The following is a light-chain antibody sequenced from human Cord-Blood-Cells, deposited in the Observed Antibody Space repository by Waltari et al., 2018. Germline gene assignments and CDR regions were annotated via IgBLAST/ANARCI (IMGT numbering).Light chain of an antibody. J-gene: IGKJ5*01. CDR3: QQSYSTIT. CDR1: QSISSY. V-gene: IGKV1-39*01. CDR2: AAS. Sequence: DIQMTQSPSSLSASVGDRVTITCRASQSISSYLNWYQQKPGEAPKLLIYAASSLQSVVPTRFSGSGSGTDFTLTISSLQPEDFATYYCQQSYSTITFGQGTRLEIK.